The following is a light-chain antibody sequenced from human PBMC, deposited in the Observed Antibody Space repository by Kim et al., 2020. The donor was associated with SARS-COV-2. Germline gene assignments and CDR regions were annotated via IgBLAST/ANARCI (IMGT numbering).Light chain of an antibody. CDR1: NIGSKN. CDR2: RDS. Sequence: LSVSVARGQTARITCGGNNIGSKNVHWYQQKPGQAPVLVIYRDSNRPSGIPERFSGSNSGNTATLTISRAQAGDEADYYCQVDGVVFGGGTQLTVL. V-gene: IGLV3-9*01. CDR3: QVDGVV. J-gene: IGLJ2*01.